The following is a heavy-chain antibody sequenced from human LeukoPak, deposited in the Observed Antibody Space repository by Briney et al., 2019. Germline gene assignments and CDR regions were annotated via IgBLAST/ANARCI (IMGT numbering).Heavy chain of an antibody. D-gene: IGHD3-3*01. CDR2: IRYDGSNK. V-gene: IGHV3-30*02. Sequence: PGGSLRLSCAASGFTFSTYGIHWVRQAPGKGLEWVAFIRYDGSNKYYADSVKGRFTISRDNCKITLYLQMNSLRAEDTAVYYCARDALNYDFWSGYYISYYYYYMDVWGKGTTVTVSS. J-gene: IGHJ6*03. CDR1: GFTFSTYG. CDR3: ARDALNYDFWSGYYISYYYYYMDV.